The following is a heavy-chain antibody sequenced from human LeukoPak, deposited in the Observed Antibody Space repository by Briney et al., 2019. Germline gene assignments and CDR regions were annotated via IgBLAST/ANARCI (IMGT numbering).Heavy chain of an antibody. J-gene: IGHJ6*02. Sequence: GGSLRLSCAASGFTFSSYAMHWVRQAPGKGLEWVAVISYDGSNKYYADSVKGRFTISRDNSKNSLYLQMNSLRAEDTAVYYCARDQTVTTDYYYYYGMDVWGQGTTVTVSS. V-gene: IGHV3-30*04. CDR1: GFTFSSYA. CDR3: ARDQTVTTDYYYYYGMDV. CDR2: ISYDGSNK. D-gene: IGHD4-17*01.